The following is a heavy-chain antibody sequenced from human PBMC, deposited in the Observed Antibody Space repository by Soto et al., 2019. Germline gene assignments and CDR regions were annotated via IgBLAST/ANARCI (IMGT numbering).Heavy chain of an antibody. J-gene: IGHJ3*01. CDR2: IHDSGNT. V-gene: IGHV4-59*08. CDR1: GGSISTYY. D-gene: IGHD6-19*01. CDR3: ARPYSSGWRGVFDV. Sequence: QVQLQESGPGLVKPSETLSLTCTVSGGSISTYYWSWIRQPPGKGLEWIGCIHDSGNTDYNPSLRSRVPISLNTSKNQCSLKLSSVTAADTAVYYCARPYSSGWRGVFDVWGQGTLVTVSP.